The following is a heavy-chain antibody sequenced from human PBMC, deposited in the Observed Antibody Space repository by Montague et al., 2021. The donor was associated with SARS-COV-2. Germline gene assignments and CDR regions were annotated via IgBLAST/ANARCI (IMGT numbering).Heavy chain of an antibody. J-gene: IGHJ5*02. CDR3: ARAAGHDSWSDYYLNWFDP. V-gene: IGHV1-18*01. CDR2: ISTYNGNT. Sequence: SVKVSCKASGYRFSSYGISWARQAPGQGLEWMGWISTYNGNTIYAQNFQGRLTMTRDTSTSTATMELKYLIPDDTAVYYCARAAGHDSWSDYYLNWFDPWGQGTLVTVSS. D-gene: IGHD3-3*01. CDR1: GYRFSSYG.